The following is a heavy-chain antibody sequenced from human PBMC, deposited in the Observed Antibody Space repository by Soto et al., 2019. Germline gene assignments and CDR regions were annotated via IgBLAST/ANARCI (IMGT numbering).Heavy chain of an antibody. CDR2: ISGSGGST. V-gene: IGHV3-23*01. J-gene: IGHJ5*02. CDR3: AKNLGYCSGGSCPDWFDP. CDR1: GFTFSSYA. D-gene: IGHD2-15*01. Sequence: GGSLRLSCAASGFTFSSYAMSWVRQAPGKGLEWVSAISGSGGSTYYADSVKGRFTISRDNSKNTLYLQMNSLRAEDTAVYYCAKNLGYCSGGSCPDWFDPWGQGTLVTVSS.